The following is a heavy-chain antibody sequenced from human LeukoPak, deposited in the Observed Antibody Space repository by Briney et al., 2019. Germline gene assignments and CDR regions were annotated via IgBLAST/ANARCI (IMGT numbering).Heavy chain of an antibody. V-gene: IGHV4-38-2*01. D-gene: IGHD3/OR15-3a*01. CDR2: IYHSGNA. CDR3: ATYGGTGYYGFAY. CDR1: GYSISSGYY. Sequence: PSETLSLTCSVSGYSISSGYYWGWIRQPPGKGLEWIGSIYHSGNAYCNPSLKSRVTISVDTSKNQFSLKLTSVTAADTAFYYCATYGGTGYYGFAYWGQGTLVTVSS. J-gene: IGHJ4*02.